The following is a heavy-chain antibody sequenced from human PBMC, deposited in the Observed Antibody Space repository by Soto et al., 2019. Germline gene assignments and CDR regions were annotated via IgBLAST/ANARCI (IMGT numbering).Heavy chain of an antibody. CDR3: ARPDTETHAFDI. CDR2: IYYSGST. Sequence: PSETLSLTCTVSGGSISSYYWSWIRQPPGKGLEWIGYIYYSGSTNYNPSLKSRVTLSVDTSKNQFSLKLSSVTAADTAVYYCARPDTETHAFDIWGQGTMVTVS. D-gene: IGHD3-9*01. J-gene: IGHJ3*02. CDR1: GGSISSYY. V-gene: IGHV4-59*08.